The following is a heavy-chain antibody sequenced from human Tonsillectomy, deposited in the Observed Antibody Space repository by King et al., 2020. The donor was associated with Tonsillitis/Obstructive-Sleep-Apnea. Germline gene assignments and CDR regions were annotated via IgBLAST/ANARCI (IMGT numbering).Heavy chain of an antibody. J-gene: IGHJ6*03. CDR1: GGSVSSRTYY. CDR2: IYYTGST. V-gene: IGHV4-61*01. Sequence: QLQESGPGLVKPSETLSLTCTVSGGSVSSRTYYWSWIRQPPGKGLEWIGYIYYTGSTNYNPSLKSRVTISVDTSKNQFSLQLNSVTAADTAGYYCARGSTMVRGVLRYYYYYMDVWGKGTTVTVSS. D-gene: IGHD3-10*01. CDR3: ARGSTMVRGVLRYYYYYMDV.